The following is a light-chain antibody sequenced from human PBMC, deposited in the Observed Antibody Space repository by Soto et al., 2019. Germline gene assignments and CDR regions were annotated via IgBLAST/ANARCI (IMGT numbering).Light chain of an antibody. CDR1: QSVTSSY. V-gene: IGKV3-20*01. J-gene: IGKJ1*01. CDR3: QQYGSSPWT. Sequence: EIVLTQSPGTLSLSPEERATLSCRASQSVTSSYLAWYQQKPGQAPRLLIYDASSRATGIPDRFSGSGSGTDFTLTVSGLEPEDFAVYYCQQYGSSPWTFGQGTKVDIK. CDR2: DAS.